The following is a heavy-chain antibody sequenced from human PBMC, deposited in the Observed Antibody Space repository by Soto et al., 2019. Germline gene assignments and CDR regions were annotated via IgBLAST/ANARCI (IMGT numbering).Heavy chain of an antibody. D-gene: IGHD3-3*01. V-gene: IGHV3-23*01. CDR1: GFTFSSYA. Sequence: GGSLRLSCAASGFTFSSYAMSWVRQAPGKGLEWVSAISGSGGSTYYADSVKGRFTISRDNSKNTLYLQMNSLRAEDTAVYYCAKENSPLEPYYDFWSGYSFFDYWGQGTLVTVSS. J-gene: IGHJ4*02. CDR2: ISGSGGST. CDR3: AKENSPLEPYYDFWSGYSFFDY.